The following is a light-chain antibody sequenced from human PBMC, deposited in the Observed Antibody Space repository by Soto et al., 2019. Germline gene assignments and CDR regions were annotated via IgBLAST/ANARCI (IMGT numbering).Light chain of an antibody. CDR3: QSYDSSSAWV. Sequence: NFMLTQPHSVSESPGKTVTISCTRSSGSIASNYVQWYQQRPGSAPTTVIYEDNQRPSGVPDRFSGSIDSSSNSASLTISGLETEDEADYYCQSYDSSSAWVFGGGTKLTVL. CDR2: EDN. J-gene: IGLJ3*02. CDR1: SGSIASNY. V-gene: IGLV6-57*03.